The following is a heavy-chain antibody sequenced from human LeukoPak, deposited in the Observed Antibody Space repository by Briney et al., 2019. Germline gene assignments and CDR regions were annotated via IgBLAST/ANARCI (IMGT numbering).Heavy chain of an antibody. Sequence: SETLSLTCAVSGYSITNDYYWGCIRQPPGKGLEWIGNTRHSGSSYYNPSLKSRVTMSVDTSKNQFSLNLSSVTAADTAVYYCVRLGDNLSFDYWGQGTLVTVSS. V-gene: IGHV4-38-2*01. CDR1: GYSITNDYY. CDR2: TRHSGSS. J-gene: IGHJ4*02. D-gene: IGHD4/OR15-4a*01. CDR3: VRLGDNLSFDY.